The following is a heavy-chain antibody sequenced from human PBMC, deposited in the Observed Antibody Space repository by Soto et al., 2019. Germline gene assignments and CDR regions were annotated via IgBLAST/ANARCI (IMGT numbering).Heavy chain of an antibody. CDR1: GYTFTTYE. Sequence: ASVKVSCKASGYTFTTYEINGVRQATGQGVEWMGRMNSNDGNTGYAQKFQGRVTMTRNTSVTTAYMDLIGLISDDTAPYYSALCPREPGSWFFFDYWGQGALVTVSS. D-gene: IGHD1-26*01. CDR2: MNSNDGNT. J-gene: IGHJ4*02. V-gene: IGHV1-8*01. CDR3: ALCPREPGSWFFFDY.